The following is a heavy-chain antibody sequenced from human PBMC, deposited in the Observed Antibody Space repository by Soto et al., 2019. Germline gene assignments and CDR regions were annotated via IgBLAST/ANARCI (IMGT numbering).Heavy chain of an antibody. V-gene: IGHV4-39*01. J-gene: IGHJ4*02. D-gene: IGHD6-19*01. CDR1: GGSISSSSYY. CDR3: ARLLPTRYSSGWYPYYFDY. CDR2: IYYSGST. Sequence: QLQLQESGPGLVKPSETLSLTCTVSGGSISSSSYYWGWIRQPPGKGLEWIGSIYYSGSTYYNPSLKSRVTISVDTSKNQFSLKLSSVTAADTAVYYCARLLPTRYSSGWYPYYFDYWGQGTLVTVSS.